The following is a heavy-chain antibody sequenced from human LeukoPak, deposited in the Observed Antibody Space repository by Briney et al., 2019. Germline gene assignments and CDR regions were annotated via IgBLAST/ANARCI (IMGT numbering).Heavy chain of an antibody. CDR1: GFTFSSYA. D-gene: IGHD1-26*01. J-gene: IGHJ4*02. V-gene: IGHV3-64*01. CDR2: ISSNGGST. CDR3: ARDRSGSYHGIVDY. Sequence: PGGSLRLSCAASGFTFSSYAMHWVRQAPGKGLEYVSAISSNGGSTYYANSVKGRFTISRDNSKNTLYLQMGSLRAEDMAVYYCARDRSGSYHGIVDYWGQGTLVTVSS.